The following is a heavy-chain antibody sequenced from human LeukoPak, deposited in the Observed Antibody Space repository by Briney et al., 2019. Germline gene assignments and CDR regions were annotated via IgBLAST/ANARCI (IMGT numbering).Heavy chain of an antibody. CDR1: GDSFSSHY. V-gene: IGHV4-59*11. CDR2: ISHIGRT. CDR3: ARDLVTVTKGFDI. J-gene: IGHJ3*02. Sequence: SETLSLTCAVSGDSFSSHYWTWIRQSPGTGLEWIGYISHIGRTNYNPSLKSRVTISIDTSKNQFSLKLRSVTAADTAVYYCARDLVTVTKGFDIWGRGTMVSVSS. D-gene: IGHD4-17*01.